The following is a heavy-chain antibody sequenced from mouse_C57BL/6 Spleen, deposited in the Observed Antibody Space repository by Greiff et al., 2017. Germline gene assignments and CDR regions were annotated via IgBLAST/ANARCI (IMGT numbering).Heavy chain of an antibody. D-gene: IGHD2-3*01. V-gene: IGHV1-53*01. Sequence: LQQPGTELVKPGASVKLSCTASGYTFTSYWMHWVKQRPGQGLEWIGYINPSNGGTNYNEKFKGKGTLTVDKASSTAYMQLSSLTSEDSAVYYCARGKYDGYKYFEGWGKGTTVTVSS. CDR2: INPSNGGT. CDR3: ARGKYDGYKYFEG. CDR1: GYTFTSYW. J-gene: IGHJ1*03.